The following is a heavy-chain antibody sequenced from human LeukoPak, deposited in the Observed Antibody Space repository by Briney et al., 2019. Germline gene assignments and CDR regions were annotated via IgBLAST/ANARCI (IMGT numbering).Heavy chain of an antibody. Sequence: SETLSLTCSASGGSISTSGYYWGWIRQPPGKGLEYIGSMYHSGSTDYNPSLKSRVTISVDTSNNHFSLRLSSVTAADAAVYYCARRRGMFSYYFDYWGQGTLVTVSS. CDR2: MYHSGST. D-gene: IGHD3-10*02. J-gene: IGHJ4*02. CDR3: ARRRGMFSYYFDY. CDR1: GGSISTSGYY. V-gene: IGHV4-39*01.